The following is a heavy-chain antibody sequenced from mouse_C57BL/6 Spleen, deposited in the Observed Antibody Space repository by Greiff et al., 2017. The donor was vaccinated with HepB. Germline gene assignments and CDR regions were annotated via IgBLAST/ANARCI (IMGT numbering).Heavy chain of an antibody. J-gene: IGHJ4*01. Sequence: EVKLVESGGGLVKPGGSLKLSCAASGFTFSDYGMHWVRQAPEKGLEWVAYISRGSSTIYYADTVKGRFTISSDNAKHTLFLQMTSLRSEDTAMYYCARSYYYGSSSSPYAMDYWGQGTSVTVSS. CDR2: ISRGSSTI. CDR1: GFTFSDYG. D-gene: IGHD1-1*01. CDR3: ARSYYYGSSSSPYAMDY. V-gene: IGHV5-17*01.